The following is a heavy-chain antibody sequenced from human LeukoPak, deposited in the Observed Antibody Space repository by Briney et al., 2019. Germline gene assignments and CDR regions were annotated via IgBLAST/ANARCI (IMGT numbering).Heavy chain of an antibody. D-gene: IGHD6-13*01. J-gene: IGHJ4*02. CDR3: ARDLAGSSSWLRRPYDY. Sequence: ASVKVSCKASGYTFTSYYMHWVRQAPGQGLEWMGIINPSGGSTSYAQKSQGRVTMTRDTSTSTVYMELSSLRSEDTAVYYCARDLAGSSSWLRRPYDYWGQGTLVTVSS. CDR1: GYTFTSYY. CDR2: INPSGGST. V-gene: IGHV1-46*01.